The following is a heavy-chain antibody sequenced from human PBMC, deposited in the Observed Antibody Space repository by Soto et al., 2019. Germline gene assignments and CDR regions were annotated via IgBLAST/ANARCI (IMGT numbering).Heavy chain of an antibody. Sequence: QVQLVESGGGVVQPGRSLRLSCAASGFTFSSYGMHWVRQAPGKGLEWVAVIWYDGNIKYYADSVKGRFTISRDNSKNTLFLQMTSLRAEVTAVYYCARVSEGGSYYGGLDSWGQGTLVTVSS. V-gene: IGHV3-33*01. J-gene: IGHJ4*02. CDR3: ARVSEGGSYYGGLDS. CDR2: IWYDGNIK. CDR1: GFTFSSYG. D-gene: IGHD1-26*01.